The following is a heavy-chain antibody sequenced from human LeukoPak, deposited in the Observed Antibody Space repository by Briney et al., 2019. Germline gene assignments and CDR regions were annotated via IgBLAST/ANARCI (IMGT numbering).Heavy chain of an antibody. D-gene: IGHD6-19*01. CDR3: ATGGGWYEYFDY. CDR1: GFTFSSYS. J-gene: IGHJ4*02. CDR2: ISSGSGTI. Sequence: GGSLRLSCSASGFTFSSYSMSWVRQAPGKGLEWVSYISSGSGTIYYADSVKGRFTISRDNAKNSLYLQMNSLRAEDTAVYYCATGGGWYEYFDYWGQGTLVTVSS. V-gene: IGHV3-48*01.